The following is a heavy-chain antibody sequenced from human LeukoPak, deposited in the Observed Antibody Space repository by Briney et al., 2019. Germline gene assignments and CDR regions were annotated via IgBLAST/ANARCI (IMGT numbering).Heavy chain of an antibody. D-gene: IGHD3-16*01. CDR1: GFTFSSYG. Sequence: GGSLRLSCAASGFTFSSYGMHWVRQAPGKGLEWVAIIWYDGSNKYYADSVKGRFTISRDNSENTLYLQMNSLRAEDTAVYYCAREGGIPHWGQGTLVTVSS. V-gene: IGHV3-33*01. CDR3: AREGGIPH. J-gene: IGHJ4*02. CDR2: IWYDGSNK.